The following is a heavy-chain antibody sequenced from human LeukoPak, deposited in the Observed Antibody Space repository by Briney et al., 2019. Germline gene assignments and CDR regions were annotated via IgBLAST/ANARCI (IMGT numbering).Heavy chain of an antibody. J-gene: IGHJ4*02. CDR3: ARVWFGESFDY. V-gene: IGHV1-18*01. D-gene: IGHD3-10*01. Sequence: ASVKVSCKASGYTFTGYGISWVRRAPGQGLEWMGWISAYNGNTNYAQKLQDRVTMTTDTSTSTAYMELRSLRSDDTAVYYCARVWFGESFDYWGQGTLVTVSS. CDR1: GYTFTGYG. CDR2: ISAYNGNT.